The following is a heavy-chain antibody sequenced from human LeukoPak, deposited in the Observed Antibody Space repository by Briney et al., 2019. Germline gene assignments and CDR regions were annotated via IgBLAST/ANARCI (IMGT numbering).Heavy chain of an antibody. Sequence: QAGGSLRLSCEASGFTFSSYSMNWVRQAPGKGLEWVSYVSSSGSTIHYADSMKGRFTISRDNDKNSLFLQMKSLRVEDTAVYYCAELGITMIGGVWGKGTTVTISS. CDR2: VSSSGSTI. CDR3: AELGITMIGGV. V-gene: IGHV3-48*01. J-gene: IGHJ6*04. CDR1: GFTFSSYS. D-gene: IGHD3-10*02.